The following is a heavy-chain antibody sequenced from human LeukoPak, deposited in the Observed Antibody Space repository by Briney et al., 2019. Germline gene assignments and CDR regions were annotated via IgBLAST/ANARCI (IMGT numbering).Heavy chain of an antibody. CDR3: AKEQVGATTGHYCFDF. V-gene: IGHV3-30*02. D-gene: IGHD1-26*01. CDR2: IRYDGSNK. Sequence: GGSLRLSCAASGFSFSSYGMHWVRQAPGKGLEWVAFIRYDGSNKYYTDSVKGRFTISRDNSKNTLYLQMNSLRVEDTAVYYCAKEQVGATTGHYCFDFWGQGTLLTVSS. CDR1: GFSFSSYG. J-gene: IGHJ4*02.